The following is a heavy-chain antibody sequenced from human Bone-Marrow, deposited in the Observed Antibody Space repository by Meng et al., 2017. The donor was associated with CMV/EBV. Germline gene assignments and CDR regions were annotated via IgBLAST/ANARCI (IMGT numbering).Heavy chain of an antibody. CDR1: GFTVSSNY. CDR3: ARAQIVGATTLFDY. CDR2: IYSGGST. Sequence: GESLKISCAASGFTVSSNYMSWVRQAPGKGLEWVSVIYSGGSTYYADSVKGRFPISRDNAKNSLYLQMNSLRAEDTAVYYCARAQIVGATTLFDYWGQGNLVTVSS. V-gene: IGHV3-53*01. D-gene: IGHD1-26*01. J-gene: IGHJ4*02.